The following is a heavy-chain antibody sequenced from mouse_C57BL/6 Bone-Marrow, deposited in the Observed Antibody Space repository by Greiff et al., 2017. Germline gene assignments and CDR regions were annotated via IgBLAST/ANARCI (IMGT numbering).Heavy chain of an antibody. CDR2: IDPEDGET. CDR1: GFNIKDYY. J-gene: IGHJ4*01. D-gene: IGHD1-1*01. Sequence: VQLQQSGAELVKPGASVKLSCTASGFNIKDYYMHWVKQRTEQGLEWIGRIDPEDGETKYAPKFQGKATITADTSSNTAYLQLSSLTSEDTAVYYCASSRRDIDDGSSHYYAMDYGGQGTSVTVSA. V-gene: IGHV14-2*01. CDR3: ASSRRDIDDGSSHYYAMDY.